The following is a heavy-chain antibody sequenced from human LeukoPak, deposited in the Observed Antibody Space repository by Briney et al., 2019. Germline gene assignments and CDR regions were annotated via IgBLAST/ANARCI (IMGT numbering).Heavy chain of an antibody. D-gene: IGHD3-9*01. CDR3: ARLYYDILTGYSMGQHFDY. CDR2: IYYSGST. V-gene: IGHV4-59*01. J-gene: IGHJ4*02. CDR1: GGSISSYY. Sequence: ETLSLTCTVSGGSISSYYWSWIQQPPGKGLEWIGYIYYSGSTNYNPSLKSRVTISVDTSKNQFSLKLSSVTAADTAVYYCARLYYDILTGYSMGQHFDYWGQGTLVTVSS.